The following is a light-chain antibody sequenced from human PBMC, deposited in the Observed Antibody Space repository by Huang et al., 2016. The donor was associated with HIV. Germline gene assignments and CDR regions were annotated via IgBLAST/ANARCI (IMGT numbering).Light chain of an antibody. Sequence: EVVLTQSPGTLSLSPGEGATLSCRASQAVSSDYFAWYQPKPGQAPRLRIYGASSRAAGIPDRFSGSGSGTDFTLTISRVEPEDFAVYYCQQYGNSASYTFGQGTKLEIK. J-gene: IGKJ2*01. V-gene: IGKV3-20*01. CDR3: QQYGNSASYT. CDR2: GAS. CDR1: QAVSSDY.